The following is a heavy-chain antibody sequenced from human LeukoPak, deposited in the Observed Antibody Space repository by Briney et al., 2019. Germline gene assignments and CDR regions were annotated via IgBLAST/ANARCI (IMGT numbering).Heavy chain of an antibody. J-gene: IGHJ4*02. CDR1: GFTFSSYG. D-gene: IGHD3-10*01. V-gene: IGHV3-30*18. CDR2: ISYDGSNK. CDR3: AKDRGTLFDY. Sequence: PGGSLRLSCAASGFTFSSYGMHWVRQAPGKGLEWVAVISYDGSNKYYADSVKGRFTISRDNSKNTLNLQMNNLRAEDTAVYYCAKDRGTLFDYWGQGTLVTVSA.